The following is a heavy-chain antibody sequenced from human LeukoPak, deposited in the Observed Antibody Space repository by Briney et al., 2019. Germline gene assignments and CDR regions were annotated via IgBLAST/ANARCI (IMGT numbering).Heavy chain of an antibody. CDR1: GGSISSYY. V-gene: IGHV4-4*07. D-gene: IGHD2-21*01. CDR3: ARVPHIVVDYWYFDL. J-gene: IGHJ2*01. CDR2: IYTSGST. Sequence: PSETLPLTCTVSGGSISSYYWSWIRQPAGKGLEWIGRIYTSGSTNYNPSLKSRVTMSVDTSKNQFSLKLSSVTAADTAVYYCARVPHIVVDYWYFDLWGRGTLVTVSS.